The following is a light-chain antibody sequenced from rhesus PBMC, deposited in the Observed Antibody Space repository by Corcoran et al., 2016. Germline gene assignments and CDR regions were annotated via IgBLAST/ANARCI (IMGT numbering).Light chain of an antibody. CDR1: QNIYSN. J-gene: IGKJ4*01. V-gene: IGKV1S12*01. CDR2: AAS. CDR3: QHYYANPLT. Sequence: DIQMTQSPSALSASVGDRVTISCRASQNIYSNLAWYQQKPGKAPKLLIYAASSLQTGIPSRFSGSGSGTDFTLTISSLQPEDSAAYYCQHYYANPLTFGGGTKVELK.